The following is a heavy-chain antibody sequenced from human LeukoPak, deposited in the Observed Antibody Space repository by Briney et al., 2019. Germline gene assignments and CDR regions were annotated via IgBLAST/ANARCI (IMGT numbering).Heavy chain of an antibody. J-gene: IGHJ4*02. CDR1: GFTFSSYA. CDR2: ISYDGSNK. D-gene: IGHD6-19*01. V-gene: IGHV3-30*14. CDR3: ARDPSSGWYYFDY. Sequence: GRSLRLSCAASGFTFSSYAMHWVRQAPGKGLEWVAVISYDGSNKYYADSVKGRFTISRDNSKNTLYLQMNSLRAEDTAVYYCARDPSSGWYYFDYWGQGTLVTVSS.